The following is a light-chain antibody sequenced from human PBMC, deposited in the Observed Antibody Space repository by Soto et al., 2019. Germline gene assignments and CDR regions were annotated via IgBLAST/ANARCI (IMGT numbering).Light chain of an antibody. CDR2: AAS. V-gene: IGKV1-8*01. CDR3: QQYYSYPRT. CDR1: QGISSY. J-gene: IGKJ5*01. Sequence: AIRMTQSPSSFSASTGDRVTITCRASQGISSYLAWYQQKPGKAPKLLIYAASTLQSGVPSRFSGSGSGTGFTLTIICLQSEDFATYYCQQYYSYPRTFGQGTRLEIK.